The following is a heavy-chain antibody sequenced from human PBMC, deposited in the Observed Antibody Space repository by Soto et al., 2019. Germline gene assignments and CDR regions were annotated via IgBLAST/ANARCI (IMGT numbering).Heavy chain of an antibody. CDR3: ASFGWDQNSSSWSLGGPGVSV. CDR1: GFTFSSYG. Sequence: GGSLRLSCAASGFTFSSYGMHWVRQAPGKGLEWVAVIWYDGSNKYYADSVKGRFTISRDNSKNTLYLQMNSLRAEDTAVYYCASFGWDQNSSSWSLGGPGVSVWGQGTLVTVSS. D-gene: IGHD6-13*01. J-gene: IGHJ4*02. CDR2: IWYDGSNK. V-gene: IGHV3-33*01.